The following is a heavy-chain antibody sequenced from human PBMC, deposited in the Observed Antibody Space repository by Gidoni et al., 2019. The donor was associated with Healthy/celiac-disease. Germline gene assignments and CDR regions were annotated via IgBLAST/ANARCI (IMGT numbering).Heavy chain of an antibody. CDR1: GFTFSSYA. J-gene: IGHJ4*02. CDR3: ARDNYYDSSGYLVL. V-gene: IGHV3-30-3*01. CDR2: ISYDGSNK. Sequence: QVQLVESGGGVVQPGRSLRLSCAASGFTFSSYAMHWVRQAPGKGLEWVAVISYDGSNKYYADSVKGRFTISRDNSKNTLYLQMNSLRAEDTAVYYCARDNYYDSSGYLVLWGQGTLVTVSS. D-gene: IGHD3-22*01.